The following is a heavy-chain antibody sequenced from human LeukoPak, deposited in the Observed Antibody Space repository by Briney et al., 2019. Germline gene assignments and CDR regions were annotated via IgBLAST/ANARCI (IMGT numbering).Heavy chain of an antibody. V-gene: IGHV3-21*01. CDR3: ARGKGQVAAPVDY. CDR1: GFTFSSYS. CDR2: ISSSSSNI. J-gene: IGHJ4*02. Sequence: GGSLRLSCAASGFTFSSYSMNWVRQAPGKGLEWVSSISSSSSNIYYADSVKGRFTISRDNAKNSLYLQMNSLRAEDTAVYYCARGKGQVAAPVDYWGQGTLVTVSS. D-gene: IGHD2-15*01.